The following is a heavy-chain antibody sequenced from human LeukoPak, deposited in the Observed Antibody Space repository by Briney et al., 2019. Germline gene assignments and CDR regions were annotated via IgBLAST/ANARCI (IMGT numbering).Heavy chain of an antibody. V-gene: IGHV3-23*01. Sequence: GGSLRLSCAASGFTFSSYAMSWVRQAPGKGLGWVSGISGAGGSTYYADSVKGRFTISRDNSKDTLYLQMNSLRAEDTATYYCVKLRTGTATNFDYWGQGTLVTVSS. D-gene: IGHD1-1*01. CDR1: GFTFSSYA. J-gene: IGHJ4*02. CDR2: ISGAGGST. CDR3: VKLRTGTATNFDY.